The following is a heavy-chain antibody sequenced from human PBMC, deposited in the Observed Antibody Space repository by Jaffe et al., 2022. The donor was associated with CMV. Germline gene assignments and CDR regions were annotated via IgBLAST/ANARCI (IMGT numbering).Heavy chain of an antibody. V-gene: IGHV1-2*04. CDR2: INPNSGGT. D-gene: IGHD6-13*01. J-gene: IGHJ6*03. CDR3: ARSPLCSSWYCYYYYMDV. Sequence: QVQLVQSGAEVKKPGASVKVSCKASGYTFTGYYMHWVRQAPGQGLEWMGWINPNSGGTNYAQKFQGWVTMTRDTSISTAYMELSRLRSDDTAVYYCARSPLCSSWYCYYYYMDVWGKGTTVTVSS. CDR1: GYTFTGYY.